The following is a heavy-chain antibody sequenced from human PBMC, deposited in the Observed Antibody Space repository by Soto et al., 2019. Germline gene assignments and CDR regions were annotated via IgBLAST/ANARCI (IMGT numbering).Heavy chain of an antibody. CDR1: GYTFTSYG. CDR2: ISAYSGDT. V-gene: IGHV1-18*01. CDR3: ARERMTPTATGDFYHYGLDV. J-gene: IGHJ6*02. D-gene: IGHD2-2*01. Sequence: ASVKVSCKASGYTFTSYGISWVRQAPGQGLEWMGWISAYSGDTKYAQKFQGRVTLTRDTSITTAYMELRSLESDDTAVFYCARERMTPTATGDFYHYGLDVWGQGTTVTVSS.